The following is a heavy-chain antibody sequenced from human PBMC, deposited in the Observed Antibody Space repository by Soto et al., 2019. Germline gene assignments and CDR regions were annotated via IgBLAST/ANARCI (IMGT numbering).Heavy chain of an antibody. D-gene: IGHD6-13*01. CDR3: ARGGSSSWNYFYYYYGMDV. J-gene: IGHJ6*02. V-gene: IGHV3-33*01. Sequence: QVQLVESGGGVVQPGRSLRLSCAASGFTFSSYGMHWVRQAPGKGLEWVAVIWYDGSNKYYADSVKGRFTISRDNSKNTLYLQMNSLRAEDTAVYYCARGGSSSWNYFYYYYGMDVWGQGTTVTVSS. CDR2: IWYDGSNK. CDR1: GFTFSSYG.